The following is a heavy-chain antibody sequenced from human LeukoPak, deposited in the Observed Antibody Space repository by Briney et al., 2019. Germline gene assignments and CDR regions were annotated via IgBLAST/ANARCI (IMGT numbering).Heavy chain of an antibody. CDR1: GGSFSGYY. CDR2: INHSGST. CDR3: ARSSSITIFGVVTHNWFDP. D-gene: IGHD3-3*01. J-gene: IGHJ5*02. V-gene: IGHV4-34*01. Sequence: PSETLSLTCAVYGGSFSGYYWSWIRQPPGKGLEWIGEINHSGSTNYNPSLKSRVTISVDTSKNQFSLKLSSVTAADTAVYYCARSSSITIFGVVTHNWFDPWGQGTLVTVSS.